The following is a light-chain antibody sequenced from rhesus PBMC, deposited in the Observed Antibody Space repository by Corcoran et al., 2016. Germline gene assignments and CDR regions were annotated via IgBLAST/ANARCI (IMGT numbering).Light chain of an antibody. V-gene: IGKV3-35*01. CDR1: QRVTTS. Sequence: EIVLTQSPGTLSLSPGGRATLSCRASQRVTTSLAWYQQKPGQAPRRLIYDASTRATGIPDRLSGSGSGTDFTLPISSLEPEDVGLYYCQQYNDWTFGQGTKVEIK. CDR3: QQYNDWT. J-gene: IGKJ1*01. CDR2: DAS.